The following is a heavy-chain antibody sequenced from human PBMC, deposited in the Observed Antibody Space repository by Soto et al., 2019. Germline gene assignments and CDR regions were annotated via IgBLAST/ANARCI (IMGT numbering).Heavy chain of an antibody. CDR3: ARTSGYSSTDNWFDP. CDR1: GYTFTSYG. J-gene: IGHJ5*02. Sequence: QVQLVQSGAEVKKPWASVKVSCKASGYTFTSYGISWVRQSPGQGLEWMGWISAYNGNTNNAQKFQGRVAVTTDTSTSTAYMELMNLRSDDTAVYYCARTSGYSSTDNWFDPWGQGTLVIVSS. CDR2: ISAYNGNT. D-gene: IGHD6-13*01. V-gene: IGHV1-18*01.